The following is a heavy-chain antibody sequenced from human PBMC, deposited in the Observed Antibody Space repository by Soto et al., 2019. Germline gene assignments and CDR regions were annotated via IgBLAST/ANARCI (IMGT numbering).Heavy chain of an antibody. CDR1: GVSISSYY. V-gene: IGHV4-59*01. CDR2: IYYSGST. J-gene: IGHJ4*02. Sequence: SETLSLTCTVSGVSISSYYWSWIRQPPGKGLEWIGYIYYSGSTNYNPSLKSRVTISVDTSKNQFSLKLSSVTAADTAVYYCARGRLDYWGQGTLVTVSS. CDR3: ARGRLDY. D-gene: IGHD2-21*02.